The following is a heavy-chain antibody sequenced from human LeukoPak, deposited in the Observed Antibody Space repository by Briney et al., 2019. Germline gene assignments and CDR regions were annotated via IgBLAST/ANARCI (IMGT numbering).Heavy chain of an antibody. Sequence: GGSLRLSCAASGFTFDDYAMYWVRQAPGKGLEWVSGISWNSGSIGYADSVKGRFTISRDNAQNSLYLQMNSLRAEDTAWYYCAKHQGHWTGSTGAFAYWGQGPLVTVSS. V-gene: IGHV3-9*01. CDR1: GFTFDDYA. J-gene: IGHJ4*02. CDR2: ISWNSGSI. D-gene: IGHD3/OR15-3a*01. CDR3: AKHQGHWTGSTGAFAY.